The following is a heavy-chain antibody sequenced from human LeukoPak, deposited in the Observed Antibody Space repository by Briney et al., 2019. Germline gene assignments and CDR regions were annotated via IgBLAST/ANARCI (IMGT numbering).Heavy chain of an antibody. D-gene: IGHD5-24*01. CDR2: ISGSGGST. CDR3: ARGRDGYNLVDY. CDR1: GFTFSSYA. J-gene: IGHJ4*02. V-gene: IGHV3-23*01. Sequence: GRSLRLSCAASGFTFSSYAIHWVRQAPGKGLEWVSAISGSGGSTYYADSVKGRFTISRDNSKNTLYLQMNSLRAEDTAVYYCARGRDGYNLVDYWGQGTLVTVSS.